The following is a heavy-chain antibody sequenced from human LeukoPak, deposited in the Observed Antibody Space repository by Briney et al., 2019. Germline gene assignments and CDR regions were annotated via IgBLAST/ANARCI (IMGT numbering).Heavy chain of an antibody. Sequence: GGSLRLSCAASEFTFSSYSMNWVRQAPGKGLEWVSSISSSSSYIYYADSVKGRFTISRDNAKNSLYLQMNSLRAEDTAVYYCARDHHRRLYDSQARDTFDIWGQGTMVTVSS. CDR2: ISSSSSYI. CDR1: EFTFSSYS. D-gene: IGHD3-22*01. J-gene: IGHJ3*02. CDR3: ARDHHRRLYDSQARDTFDI. V-gene: IGHV3-21*01.